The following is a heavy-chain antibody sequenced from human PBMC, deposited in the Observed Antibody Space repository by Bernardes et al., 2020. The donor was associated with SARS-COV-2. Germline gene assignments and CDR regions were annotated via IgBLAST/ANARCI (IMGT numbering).Heavy chain of an antibody. J-gene: IGHJ6*02. CDR3: ARGQHYYDTSGYSYYSYGMDV. Sequence: ASVKVSCKASGYTFTGNFVHWVRQAPGQGLQWMGWINPNGGATNYEQKFQGRVTMTRDTSSSTAYMELSRLTSHDTAVYYCARGQHYYDTSGYSYYSYGMDVWGQGTTVTVSS. CDR1: GYTFTGNF. V-gene: IGHV1-2*02. CDR2: INPNGGAT. D-gene: IGHD3-22*01.